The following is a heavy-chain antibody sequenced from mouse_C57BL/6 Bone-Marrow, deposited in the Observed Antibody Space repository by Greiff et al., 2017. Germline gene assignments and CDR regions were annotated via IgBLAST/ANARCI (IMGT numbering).Heavy chain of an antibody. CDR1: GFTFSDYG. J-gene: IGHJ1*03. CDR2: ISNLAYSI. D-gene: IGHD2-3*01. Sequence: DVMLVESGGGLVQPGGSLKLSCAASGFTFSDYGMAWVRQAPRKGPEWVAFISNLAYSIYYADTVTGRFTISRENAKNTLYLEMSSLRSEDTARYYCARRGYDGYWYCEVWGTERTVTVSS. V-gene: IGHV5-15*04. CDR3: ARRGYDGYWYCEV.